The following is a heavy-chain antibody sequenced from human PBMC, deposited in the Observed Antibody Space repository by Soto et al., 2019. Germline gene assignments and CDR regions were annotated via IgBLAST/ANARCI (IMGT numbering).Heavy chain of an antibody. CDR2: INHSGST. Sequence: QVHLEQWGAGLLKPSETLSLTCAVYGGSLSGYFWSWVRQPPGKGLEWIGEINHSGSTNYNPSLKSRVTISADTSKHQFSLRLRSVTVADSAIYYCASYHYYDFWIGSRHYMDVWGKGTTVTVSS. CDR1: GGSLSGYF. D-gene: IGHD3-3*01. V-gene: IGHV4-34*01. J-gene: IGHJ6*03. CDR3: ASYHYYDFWIGSRHYMDV.